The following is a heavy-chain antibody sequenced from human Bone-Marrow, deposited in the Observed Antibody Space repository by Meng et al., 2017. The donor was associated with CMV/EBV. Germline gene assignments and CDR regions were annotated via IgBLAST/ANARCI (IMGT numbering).Heavy chain of an antibody. V-gene: IGHV3-21*01. J-gene: IGHJ4*02. CDR1: GFTFSSYS. CDR2: ISSSSSYI. D-gene: IGHD1-26*01. Sequence: GASLKISCAASGFTFSSYSMNWVRQAPGKGLEWVSSISSSSSYIYYADSVKGRFTISRDNAKNSLYLQVNSLSAEDTAVYYCARARTGWDLLMADWGQGTLVTFSS. CDR3: ARARTGWDLLMAD.